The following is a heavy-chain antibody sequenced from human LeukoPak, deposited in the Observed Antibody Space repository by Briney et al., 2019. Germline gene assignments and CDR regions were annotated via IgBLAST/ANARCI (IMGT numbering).Heavy chain of an antibody. CDR3: AKGGSYGFQEDAFDI. CDR1: GFTFSSYG. Sequence: PGRSLRLSCAASGFTFSSYGMHWVRQAPGKGLEWVAVIWYDGSNKYYADSVKGRFTISRDNSKNTLYPQMNSLRAEDTAVYYCAKGGSYGFQEDAFDIWGQGTMVTVSS. CDR2: IWYDGSNK. D-gene: IGHD1-26*01. V-gene: IGHV3-33*06. J-gene: IGHJ3*02.